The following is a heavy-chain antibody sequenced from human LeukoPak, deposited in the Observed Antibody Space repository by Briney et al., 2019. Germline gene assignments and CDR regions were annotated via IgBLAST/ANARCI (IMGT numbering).Heavy chain of an antibody. CDR1: GFTFSSYS. J-gene: IGHJ4*02. CDR2: ISSSSSYI. Sequence: TGGSLRLSCAASGFTFSSYSMNWVRQAPGKGLEWVSSISSSSSYIYYADSVKGRFTISRDNAKNSLYLQMNSLRAEDTAVYYCAGDTHDYYDSSGYPYFDYWGQGTLVTVSS. V-gene: IGHV3-21*01. D-gene: IGHD3-22*01. CDR3: AGDTHDYYDSSGYPYFDY.